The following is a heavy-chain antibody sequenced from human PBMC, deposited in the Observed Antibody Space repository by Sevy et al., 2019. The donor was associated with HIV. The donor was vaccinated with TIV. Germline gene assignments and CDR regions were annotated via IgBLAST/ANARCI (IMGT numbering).Heavy chain of an antibody. CDR3: ATRGMPYYYDSSGYLY. CDR2: MNPNSGNT. Sequence: ASVKVSCKASGYTFTSYDINWVRQATGQGLEWMGWMNPNSGNTGYAQKFQGRVTMTRKTSISTAYMELSSLRSEDTAVYYCATRGMPYYYDSSGYLYWGQGTLVTVSS. CDR1: GYTFTSYD. D-gene: IGHD3-22*01. J-gene: IGHJ4*02. V-gene: IGHV1-8*01.